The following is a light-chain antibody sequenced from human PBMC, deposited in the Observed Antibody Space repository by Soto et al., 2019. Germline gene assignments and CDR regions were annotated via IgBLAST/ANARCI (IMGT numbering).Light chain of an antibody. J-gene: IGLJ3*02. CDR2: ENN. Sequence: QTVLTQPPSVSAAPGQTVRISCSGSSSNIGNNYVSWYQQLPGTAPKLLIYENNRRPSGIPGRFSASKSGTSATLGITGLQTGDEADYYCGSWDNSLNANWVFGGGTKVTVL. V-gene: IGLV1-51*02. CDR1: SSNIGNNY. CDR3: GSWDNSLNANWV.